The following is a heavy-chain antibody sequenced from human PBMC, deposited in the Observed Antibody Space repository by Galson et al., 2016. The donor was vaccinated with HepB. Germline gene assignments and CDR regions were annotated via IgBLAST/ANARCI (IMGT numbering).Heavy chain of an antibody. CDR1: GFTFSSFW. J-gene: IGHJ4*02. Sequence: SLRLSCPASGFTFSSFWMSWVRQAPGKGLEWVANIRQDGGQRYYGDSVKGRFTVSRGNAKNSLYLHMNSLRVDDTALYYCARRMLVGAGFDYWGQGALVTVSS. V-gene: IGHV3-7*04. D-gene: IGHD1-26*01. CDR2: IRQDGGQR. CDR3: ARRMLVGAGFDY.